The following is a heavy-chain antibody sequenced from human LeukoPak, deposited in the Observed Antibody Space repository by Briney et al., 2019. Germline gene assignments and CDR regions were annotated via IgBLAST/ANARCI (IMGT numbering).Heavy chain of an antibody. D-gene: IGHD1-26*01. V-gene: IGHV4-4*07. CDR3: ARGIATITQDSFDV. CDR1: GGSTSNYY. Sequence: PSETLSLTCTVSGGSTSNYYWSSIRQSAGKGQESIGRIHSSGSTNFNPSLRSRVTMSADTSKHQFSLWLTSVTAADTALYYCARGIATITQDSFDVWGLGTMVTVSS. CDR2: IHSSGST. J-gene: IGHJ3*01.